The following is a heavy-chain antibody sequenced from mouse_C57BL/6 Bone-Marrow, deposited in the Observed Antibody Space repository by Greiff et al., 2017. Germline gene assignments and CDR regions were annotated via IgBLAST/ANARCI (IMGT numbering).Heavy chain of an antibody. V-gene: IGHV1-26*01. J-gene: IGHJ1*03. CDR3: ASCYYGSSYDPSFYWYFDV. Sequence: EVQLQQSGPELVKPGASVKISCKASGYTFTDYYMNWVKQSHGKSLEWIGDINPNNGGTSYNQKFKGKATLTVDKSSSTAYMELRSLTSEESAVYYCASCYYGSSYDPSFYWYFDVWGTGTTVTVSS. D-gene: IGHD1-1*01. CDR1: GYTFTDYY. CDR2: INPNNGGT.